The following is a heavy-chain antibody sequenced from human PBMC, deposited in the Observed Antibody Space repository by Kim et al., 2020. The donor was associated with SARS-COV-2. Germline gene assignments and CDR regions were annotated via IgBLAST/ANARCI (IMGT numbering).Heavy chain of an antibody. CDR1: GFTFTNYA. V-gene: IGHV3-23*01. CDR2: VTTSGGIT. CDR3: ASRVVAGPFDY. J-gene: IGHJ4*02. Sequence: GGSRRLSCAASGFTFTNYAMSWVRQVPGKGLEWVSLVTTSGGITYYADSVKGQFTISKDNSKNTLYLEMNSLRADDTAVYYCASRVVAGPFDYWGQGTLVTASS. D-gene: IGHD2-15*01.